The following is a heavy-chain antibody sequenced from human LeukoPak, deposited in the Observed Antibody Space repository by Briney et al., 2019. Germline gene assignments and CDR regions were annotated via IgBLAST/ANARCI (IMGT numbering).Heavy chain of an antibody. CDR1: GFTFSSYG. CDR3: VRDGDSSSWNFDY. Sequence: PGRSLRLSCAASGFTFSSYGMHWVRQAPGKGLEWVAFVLPDRNKFYVDSVKGRFAISRDDSKNTVDLEMNNLRVEDTAVYYCVRDGDSSSWNFDYWGQGGLVTVSS. D-gene: IGHD6-13*01. J-gene: IGHJ4*02. CDR2: VLPDRNK. V-gene: IGHV3-33*08.